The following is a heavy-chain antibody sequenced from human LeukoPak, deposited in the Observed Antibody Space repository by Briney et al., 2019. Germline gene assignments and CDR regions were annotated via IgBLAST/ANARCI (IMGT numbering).Heavy chain of an antibody. V-gene: IGHV4-39*07. CDR1: GASISGSNYY. CDR3: ARDPGEFSAFDI. J-gene: IGHJ3*02. D-gene: IGHD3-10*01. CDR2: IYTSGST. Sequence: SETLSLTCAVSGASISGSNYYWGWIRQPPGKGLEWIGRIYTSGSTNYNPSLKSRVTMSVDTSKNQFSLKLSSVTAADTAVYYCARDPGEFSAFDIWGQGTMVTVSS.